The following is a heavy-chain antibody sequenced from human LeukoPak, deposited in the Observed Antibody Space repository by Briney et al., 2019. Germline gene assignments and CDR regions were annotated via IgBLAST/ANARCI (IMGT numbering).Heavy chain of an antibody. J-gene: IGHJ6*03. CDR3: ARVFEWVAAAGTVTYYYYYMDV. CDR2: ISAYNGNT. V-gene: IGHV1-18*01. D-gene: IGHD6-13*01. CDR1: GYTFTSYG. Sequence: ASVKVSCKASGYTFTSYGISWVRQAPGQGLEWMGWISAYNGNTNYTQKLQGRVTMTTDTSTSTAYMELRSLRSDDTAVYYCARVFEWVAAAGTVTYYYYYMDVWGKGTTVTISS.